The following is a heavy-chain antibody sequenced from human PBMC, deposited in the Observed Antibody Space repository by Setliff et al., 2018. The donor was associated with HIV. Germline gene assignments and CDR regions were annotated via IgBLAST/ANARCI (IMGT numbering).Heavy chain of an antibody. D-gene: IGHD3-9*01. J-gene: IGHJ6*03. V-gene: IGHV4-59*01. CDR3: ARLRGLARIYFYYYMDV. Sequence: SETLSLTCTVSGGSISTYYWSWIRQAPGRGLEWIGYIYYTGRTNYNPSLKSRVTMSLDSSKKQFSLKLMSVTAADTAVYYCARLRGLARIYFYYYMDVWGKGTTVTVSS. CDR1: GGSISTYY. CDR2: IYYTGRT.